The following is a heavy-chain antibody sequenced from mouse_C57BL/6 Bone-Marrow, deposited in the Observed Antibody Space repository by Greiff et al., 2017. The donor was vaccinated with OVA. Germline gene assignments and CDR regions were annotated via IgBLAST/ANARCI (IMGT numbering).Heavy chain of an antibody. J-gene: IGHJ1*03. CDR3: ARSRTGTGYFDV. CDR1: GYTFTSYW. V-gene: IGHV1-55*01. CDR2: IYPGSGST. D-gene: IGHD4-1*01. Sequence: VQLQQPGAELVKPGASVKMSCKASGYTFTSYWITWVKQRPGQGLEWIGDIYPGSGSTNYNEKFKSKATLTVDTSSSTAYMQLSSLTSEDSAVYYCARSRTGTGYFDVWGTGTTVTVSS.